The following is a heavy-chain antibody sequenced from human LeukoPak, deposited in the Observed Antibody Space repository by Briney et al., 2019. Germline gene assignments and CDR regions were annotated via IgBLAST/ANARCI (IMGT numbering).Heavy chain of an antibody. D-gene: IGHD5-24*01. Sequence: SETLSLTCTVSGGSVSSGSYHWCWMRQPPGKGLEYIGYVSDDGSTNYNPSLKSRVTISVDTSKNQFSLKLTSVTAADTAVYYCARDIIRSDGYNYDSWGQGSLVTVSS. CDR2: VSDDGST. CDR1: GGSVSSGSYH. J-gene: IGHJ5*01. V-gene: IGHV4-61*01. CDR3: ARDIIRSDGYNYDS.